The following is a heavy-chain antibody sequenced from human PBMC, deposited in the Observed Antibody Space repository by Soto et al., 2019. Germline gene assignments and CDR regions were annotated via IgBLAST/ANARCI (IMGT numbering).Heavy chain of an antibody. CDR3: ARAGDHIAAAAGSDYYFDY. J-gene: IGHJ4*02. CDR2: ISAYNGNT. CDR1: GYTFTSYG. Sequence: QVQLVQSGDEVKKPGASVKVSCKASGYTFTSYGISWVRQAPGQGLEWMGWISAYNGNTNYAQKLQGRVTMTTDTSTSTAYMELRSLRSDDTAVYYCARAGDHIAAAAGSDYYFDYWGQGTLVTVSS. D-gene: IGHD6-13*01. V-gene: IGHV1-18*01.